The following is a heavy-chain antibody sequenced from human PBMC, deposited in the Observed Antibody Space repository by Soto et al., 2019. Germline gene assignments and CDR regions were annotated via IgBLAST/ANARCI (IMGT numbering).Heavy chain of an antibody. CDR3: ARDKDYDYIWGSYRPGAFDI. CDR1: GGSISSYY. J-gene: IGHJ3*02. CDR2: IYYSWST. D-gene: IGHD3-16*02. Sequence: LSLTCTVPGGSISSYYWSWIRQPPGKGLEWIGYIYYSWSTNYNPSLKSRVTISVDTSKNQFSLKLSSVTAADTAVYYCARDKDYDYIWGSYRPGAFDIWGQGTMVTVSS. V-gene: IGHV4-59*01.